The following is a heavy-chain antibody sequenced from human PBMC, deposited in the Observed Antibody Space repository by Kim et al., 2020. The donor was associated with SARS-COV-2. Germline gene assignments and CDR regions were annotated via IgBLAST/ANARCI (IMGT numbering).Heavy chain of an antibody. CDR1: GGSISSSSYY. V-gene: IGHV4-39*07. D-gene: IGHD5-12*01. CDR3: ARDPLVTMATIMWFDAFDI. Sequence: SETLSLTCTVSGGSISSSSYYWGWIRQPPGKGLEWIGSIYYSGSTYYNPSLKSRVTISVDTSKNQFSLKLSSVTAADTAVYYCARDPLVTMATIMWFDAFDIWGQGTMVTVSS. CDR2: IYYSGST. J-gene: IGHJ3*02.